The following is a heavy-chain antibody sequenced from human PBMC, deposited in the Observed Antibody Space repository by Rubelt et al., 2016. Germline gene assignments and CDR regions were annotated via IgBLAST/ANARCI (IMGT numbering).Heavy chain of an antibody. Sequence: QVQLQGSGPRLVKPSETLSLTCTVSAASISTQYWSWIRQAPGKGLEWIGFIYHSGFPNYNPSLKSRVTLSLDRSRTQFSLRLSSGTAADTAGYFCAGGNEPPLFDHWSQGTLVTVSS. CDR2: IYHSGFP. CDR3: AGGNEPPLFDH. CDR1: AASISTQY. V-gene: IGHV4-59*11. J-gene: IGHJ4*02.